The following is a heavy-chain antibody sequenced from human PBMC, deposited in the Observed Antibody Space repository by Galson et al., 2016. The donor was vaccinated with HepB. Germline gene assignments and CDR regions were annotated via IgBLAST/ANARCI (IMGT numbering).Heavy chain of an antibody. V-gene: IGHV1-69*13. CDR3: ARVRYSTPWYFDY. CDR1: GGTFNKYA. CDR2: ITNFGTA. Sequence: SVKVSCKASGGTFNKYAISWVRQAPGQGLEWMGGITNFGTANDAQRFQGRVTITADEYTSTVYMELISLRSEDTAVYYCARVRYSTPWYFDYWGQGTLVTVSS. D-gene: IGHD6-13*01. J-gene: IGHJ4*02.